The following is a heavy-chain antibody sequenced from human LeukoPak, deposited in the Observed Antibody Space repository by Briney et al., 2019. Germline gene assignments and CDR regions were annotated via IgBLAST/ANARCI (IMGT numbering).Heavy chain of an antibody. J-gene: IGHJ4*02. CDR1: GFTFSSYA. CDR2: ISGSGGST. D-gene: IGHD3-9*01. V-gene: IGHV3-23*01. CDR3: AKCVNSADIRYFDY. Sequence: PGGSLRLSCAASGFTFSSYAMSWVRQAPGKGPEWVSAISGSGGSTYYADSVKGRFTISRDNSKNTLYLQMNSLRAEDTAVYYCAKCVNSADIRYFDYWGQGTLVTVSS.